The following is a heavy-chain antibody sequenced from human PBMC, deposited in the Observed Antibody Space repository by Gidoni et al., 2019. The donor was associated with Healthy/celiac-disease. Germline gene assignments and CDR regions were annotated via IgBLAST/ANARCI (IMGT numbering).Heavy chain of an antibody. Sequence: QVQLVQSGAEVKKPGASVTVSCKASGYTLPRYDINWVRQATGQGLEWMGWMNPNSGNTGYAQKFQGRVTMTRNTSISTAYMELSSLRSEDTAVYYCARGPYYYDSSGYYLFDYWGQGTLVTVSS. J-gene: IGHJ4*02. CDR1: GYTLPRYD. V-gene: IGHV1-8*01. D-gene: IGHD3-22*01. CDR2: MNPNSGNT. CDR3: ARGPYYYDSSGYYLFDY.